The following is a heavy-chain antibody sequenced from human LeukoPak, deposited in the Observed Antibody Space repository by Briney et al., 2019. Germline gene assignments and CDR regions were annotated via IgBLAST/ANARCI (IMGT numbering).Heavy chain of an antibody. V-gene: IGHV4-39*07. D-gene: IGHD3-10*01. Sequence: KTSETLSLTCTVSGGSISSSSYYWGWIRQPPGKGLEWIGSIYYSGSTYYNPSLKSRVTISVDTSKNQFSLKLSSVTAADTAVYYCARGGVLLWFGELPYYFDYWGQGTLVTVSS. CDR1: GGSISSSSYY. CDR2: IYYSGST. J-gene: IGHJ4*02. CDR3: ARGGVLLWFGELPYYFDY.